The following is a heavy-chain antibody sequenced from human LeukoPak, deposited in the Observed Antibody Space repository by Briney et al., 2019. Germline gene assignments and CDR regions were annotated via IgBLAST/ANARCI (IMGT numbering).Heavy chain of an antibody. CDR1: GFTFSSYA. Sequence: GGSLRLSCAASGFTFSSYAMSWVRQAPGKGLEWVSAISGSGGSTYYADSVKGWFTISRDNSKNTLYLQMNSLRAEDTAVYYCAKDWDVDTAMVAYFDYWGQGTLVTVSS. D-gene: IGHD5-18*01. CDR2: ISGSGGST. CDR3: AKDWDVDTAMVAYFDY. J-gene: IGHJ4*02. V-gene: IGHV3-23*01.